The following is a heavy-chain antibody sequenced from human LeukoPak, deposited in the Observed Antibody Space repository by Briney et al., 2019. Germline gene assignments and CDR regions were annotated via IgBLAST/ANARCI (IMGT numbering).Heavy chain of an antibody. CDR1: GFTFSDDY. D-gene: IGHD3-16*01. Sequence: PGGSLRLSCAASGFTFSDDYMSWVRQAPGKGLEWLSYISNCGSSIYYTESVKGRFTISRDNAKNSLYLQMNSLRADDTAVYYCAGGVPGAGPFDYWGQGTLVTVSS. CDR3: AGGVPGAGPFDY. V-gene: IGHV3-11*01. J-gene: IGHJ4*02. CDR2: ISNCGSSI.